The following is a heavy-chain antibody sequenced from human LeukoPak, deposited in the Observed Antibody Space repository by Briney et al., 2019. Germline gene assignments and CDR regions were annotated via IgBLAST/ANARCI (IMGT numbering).Heavy chain of an antibody. J-gene: IGHJ4*02. V-gene: IGHV3-30*02. Sequence: GGSLRLSCAASGFTFSSYGMHWVRQAPGKGLEWVAFIRYDGSNKYYADSVKGRFTISRDNSKNTLYLQMNGLRAEDTAVYYCAKPRYYDFWSGYQFDYWGQGTLVTVSS. CDR3: AKPRYYDFWSGYQFDY. D-gene: IGHD3-3*01. CDR1: GFTFSSYG. CDR2: IRYDGSNK.